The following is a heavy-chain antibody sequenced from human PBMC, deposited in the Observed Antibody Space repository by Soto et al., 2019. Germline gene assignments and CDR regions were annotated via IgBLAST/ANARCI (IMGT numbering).Heavy chain of an antibody. CDR2: INPSGGST. Sequence: ASVKVSCKASGYTFTSYYMHWVRQAPGQGLEWMGIINPSGGSTSYAQKFQGRVTMTRGTSTSTVYMELSSLRSEDTAVYYCARSAEPATTYNWFDPWGQGTLVTVSS. CDR3: ARSAEPATTYNWFDP. V-gene: IGHV1-46*01. J-gene: IGHJ5*02. D-gene: IGHD1-26*01. CDR1: GYTFTSYY.